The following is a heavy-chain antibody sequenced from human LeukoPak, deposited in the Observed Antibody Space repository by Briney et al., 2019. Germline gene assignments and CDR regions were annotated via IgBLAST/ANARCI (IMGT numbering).Heavy chain of an antibody. CDR2: IYYSGST. V-gene: IGHV4-39*01. J-gene: IGHJ3*02. D-gene: IGHD3-22*01. Sequence: SETLSLTCTVSGGSISSSSYYWGWIRQPPGKGLEWIGSIYYSGSTYYNPSLKSRVTISVDTSKNQFSLKLISVTAADTAVYYCTGHSLPTSVVGSFDIWGQGTMVTVSS. CDR1: GGSISSSSYY. CDR3: TGHSLPTSVVGSFDI.